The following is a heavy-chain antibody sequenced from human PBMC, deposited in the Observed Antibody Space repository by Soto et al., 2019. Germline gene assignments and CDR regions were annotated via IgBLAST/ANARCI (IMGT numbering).Heavy chain of an antibody. D-gene: IGHD6-13*01. CDR3: AKVSSSWYVDAFDI. J-gene: IGHJ3*02. Sequence: GGSLRLSCAASGFTFSSYGMHWVRQAPGKGLEWVAVISYDGSNKYYADSVKGRFTISRDNSKNTLYLQMNSLRAEDTAVYYCAKVSSSWYVDAFDIWGQGTMVTVSS. CDR2: ISYDGSNK. CDR1: GFTFSSYG. V-gene: IGHV3-30*18.